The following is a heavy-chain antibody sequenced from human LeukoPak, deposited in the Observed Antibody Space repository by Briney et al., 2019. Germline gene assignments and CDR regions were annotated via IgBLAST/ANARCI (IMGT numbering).Heavy chain of an antibody. J-gene: IGHJ5*02. CDR3: ARVTYCTTTSCHSLGWFDR. CDR2: INHSGSF. CDR1: GGPFSGYY. D-gene: IGHD2-8*01. Sequence: PSETLSLTCAVYGGPFSGYYWSWVRQAPGKGLEWIGEINHSGSFNYNPSLKSRLLILVDTSKNQFSLKLSSVTAADTAVYYCARVTYCTTTSCHSLGWFDRWGQGTLVTASS. V-gene: IGHV4-34*01.